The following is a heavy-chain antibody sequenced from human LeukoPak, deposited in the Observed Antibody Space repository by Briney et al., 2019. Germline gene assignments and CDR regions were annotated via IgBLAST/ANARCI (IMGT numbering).Heavy chain of an antibody. Sequence: GASVKVSCKASGYTFTSYDINWVRQATGQGLEWMGWMNPNSGNTGYAQKFQGRVTMTRNTSISTAYMELSSLRSEDTAVYYCARDRAPGSGTYYSPFYWGQGTLVTVSS. CDR2: MNPNSGNT. CDR1: GYTFTSYD. D-gene: IGHD3-10*01. CDR3: ARDRAPGSGTYYSPFY. J-gene: IGHJ4*02. V-gene: IGHV1-8*01.